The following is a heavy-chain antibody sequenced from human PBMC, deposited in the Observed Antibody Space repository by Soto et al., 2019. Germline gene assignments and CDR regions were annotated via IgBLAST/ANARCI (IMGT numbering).Heavy chain of an antibody. Sequence: ASVKVSCKASGYTFTGYYMHWVRQAPGQGLEWMGWINPNSGGTNYAQKFQGWVTMTRDTSISTAYMELSRLRSDDTAVYYCAIVLSSSWTRAFFDYWGQGTLVTVSS. CDR3: AIVLSSSWTRAFFDY. D-gene: IGHD6-13*01. CDR1: GYTFTGYY. CDR2: INPNSGGT. J-gene: IGHJ4*02. V-gene: IGHV1-2*04.